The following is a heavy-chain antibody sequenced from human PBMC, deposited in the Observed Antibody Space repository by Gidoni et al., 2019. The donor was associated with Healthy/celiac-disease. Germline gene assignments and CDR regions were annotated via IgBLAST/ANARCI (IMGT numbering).Heavy chain of an antibody. CDR3: ARGIPGPKL. D-gene: IGHD2-2*02. V-gene: IGHV4-59*01. CDR1: GGSISSYY. CDR2: LYYSGST. J-gene: IGHJ2*01. Sequence: QVQLQESGPGLVKPSETLSLNCTVSGGSISSYYWSWIRQPPGKGLEWIGYLYYSGSTNYNPSLKSRVTISVDTSKNQFSLKLSSVTAADTAVYYCARGIPGPKLWGRGTLVTVSS.